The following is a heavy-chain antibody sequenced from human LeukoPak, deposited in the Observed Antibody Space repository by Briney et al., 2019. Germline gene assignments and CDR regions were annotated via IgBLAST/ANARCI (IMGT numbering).Heavy chain of an antibody. D-gene: IGHD3-16*01. Sequence: SETLSLTCGVSGGSVINTNWWTWVRQPPGKGLEWIGEVHLDGRTNYNPSLESRLTMSVDVSENQVSLKLTSVTAADTAVYYCARVNVCPRCHFDYWGQGTLVTVSS. CDR1: GGSVINTNW. CDR2: VHLDGRT. V-gene: IGHV4-4*02. J-gene: IGHJ4*02. CDR3: ARVNVCPRCHFDY.